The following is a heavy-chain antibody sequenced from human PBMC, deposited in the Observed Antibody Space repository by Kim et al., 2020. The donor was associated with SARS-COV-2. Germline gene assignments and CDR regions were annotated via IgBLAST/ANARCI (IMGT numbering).Heavy chain of an antibody. Sequence: GGSLRLSCAASGFTFSSYGMHWVRQAPGKGLEWVAVIWYDGSNKYYADSVKGRFTISRDNSKNTLYLQMNSLRAEDTAVYYCARDGNGDYGLYYWGQGTLVTVSS. D-gene: IGHD4-17*01. J-gene: IGHJ4*02. CDR1: GFTFSSYG. CDR2: IWYDGSNK. V-gene: IGHV3-33*01. CDR3: ARDGNGDYGLYY.